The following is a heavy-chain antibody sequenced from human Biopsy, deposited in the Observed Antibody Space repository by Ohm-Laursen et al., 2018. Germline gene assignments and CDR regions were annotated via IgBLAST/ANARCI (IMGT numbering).Heavy chain of an antibody. CDR1: GGSISGSS. CDR3: AKHGSGWTGDDAFHI. CDR2: ISYSRDT. V-gene: IGHV4-59*08. D-gene: IGHD6-19*01. Sequence: GTLSLTCTVSGGSISGSSWSWIRQAPGKGLEWLGFISYSRDTNYNPSLKSRITISVDTSKNQFSLKLTSVTAADTAVYYCAKHGSGWTGDDAFHIWGQGTMVAVSS. J-gene: IGHJ3*02.